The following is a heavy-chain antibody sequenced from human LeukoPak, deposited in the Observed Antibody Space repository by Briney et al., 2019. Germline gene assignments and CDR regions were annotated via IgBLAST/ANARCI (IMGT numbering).Heavy chain of an antibody. CDR1: GFTFSSYG. CDR3: ARDKEQQLASDPYYYYYMDV. J-gene: IGHJ6*03. D-gene: IGHD6-13*01. Sequence: GGSLRLSCAASGFTFSSYGMHWVRQAPGKGLEWVANIKQDGSEKYYVDSVKGRFTISRDNAKNSLYLQMNSLRAEDTAVYYCARDKEQQLASDPYYYYYMDVWGKGTTVTVSS. V-gene: IGHV3-7*01. CDR2: IKQDGSEK.